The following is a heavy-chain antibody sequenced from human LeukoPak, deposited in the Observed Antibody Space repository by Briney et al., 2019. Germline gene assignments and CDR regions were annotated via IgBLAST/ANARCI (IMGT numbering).Heavy chain of an antibody. CDR1: GGSISSYY. Sequence: SETLSLTCTVSGGSISSYYWSWIRQPAGKGLEWIGRIYTSGSTNYNPSLKSRVTMSVDTSKNQFSLKLSSVTAADTAVYYCARGWLDNWNHGAFDIWGQGTMVTVSS. CDR2: IYTSGST. CDR3: ARGWLDNWNHGAFDI. V-gene: IGHV4-4*07. D-gene: IGHD1-14*01. J-gene: IGHJ3*02.